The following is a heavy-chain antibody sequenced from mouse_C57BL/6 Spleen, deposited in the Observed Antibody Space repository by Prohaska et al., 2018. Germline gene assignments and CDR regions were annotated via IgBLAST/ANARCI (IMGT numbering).Heavy chain of an antibody. CDR1: GYLITSGYY. Sequence: DVQLQESGPGFAKPSQSLSLTCSVTGYLITSGYYWNWIRQFPGNNLEWRAYISYDGSNDYNPSLKNRISITRDTSKNQFFLKLNSVTTEDTATYYCARVNYGEFAYWGQGTLVTVSA. J-gene: IGHJ3*01. D-gene: IGHD1-1*01. CDR3: ARVNYGEFAY. CDR2: ISYDGSN. V-gene: IGHV3-6*01.